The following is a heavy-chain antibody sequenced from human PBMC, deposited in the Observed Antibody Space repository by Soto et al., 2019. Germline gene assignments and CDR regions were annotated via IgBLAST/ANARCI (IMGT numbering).Heavy chain of an antibody. CDR3: ARGPPFH. CDR1: GGPFSRGGYY. J-gene: IGHJ4*02. D-gene: IGHD3-16*01. V-gene: IGHV4-30-2*01. Sequence: PSETLSLTCTVSGGPFSRGGYYWSWIRQHPGKGLEWIGYIYHSGSTYYNPSLKSRVTISVDRSKNQFSLKLSSVTAADTAVYYCARGPPFHWGQGTLVTVSS. CDR2: IYHSGST.